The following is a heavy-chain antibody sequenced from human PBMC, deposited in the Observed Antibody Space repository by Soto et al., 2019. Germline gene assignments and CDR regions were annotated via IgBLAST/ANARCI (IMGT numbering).Heavy chain of an antibody. Sequence: LRLSCAASGFTFRTYGMHWVRQAPGKGLEWVAGTSYDGSNEYYADSVKGRFTISRDNSKNTLYLQMNSLRPEDTAVYFCAKDPQWLAPGGWFDPWGQGTLVTVSS. J-gene: IGHJ5*02. D-gene: IGHD6-19*01. CDR2: TSYDGSNE. CDR1: GFTFRTYG. CDR3: AKDPQWLAPGGWFDP. V-gene: IGHV3-30*18.